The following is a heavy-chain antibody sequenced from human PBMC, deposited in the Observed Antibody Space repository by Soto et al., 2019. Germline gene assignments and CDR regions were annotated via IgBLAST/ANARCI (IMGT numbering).Heavy chain of an antibody. D-gene: IGHD1-26*01. CDR3: AKVTRPGGAGIWWFGP. J-gene: IGHJ5*02. V-gene: IGHV3-23*03. CDR2: IFSGGDT. CDR1: GFTSSSYA. Sequence: GGSLRLSCAASGFTSSSYAMSWVRQAPGKGLEWVSVIFSGGDTYYSDSVKGRFTISRDTSKNTLYLQMNSLRAEDTAVYYCAKVTRPGGAGIWWFGPWGQGTQVTVSS.